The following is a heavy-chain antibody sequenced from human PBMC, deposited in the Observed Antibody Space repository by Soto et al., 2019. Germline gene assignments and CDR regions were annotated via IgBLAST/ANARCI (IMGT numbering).Heavy chain of an antibody. CDR2: INTNSGGT. CDR1: GYTFTGYY. V-gene: IGHV1-2*04. CDR3: ARGWLRDTAMVTSSYYYYGMDV. D-gene: IGHD5-18*01. J-gene: IGHJ6*02. Sequence: ASVKVSCKASGYTFTGYYMHWVRQAPGQGLEWMGRINTNSGGTNYAQKFQGWVTMTRDTSISTAYMELSRLRSDDTAVYYCARGWLRDTAMVTSSYYYYGMDVWGQGTTVTVSS.